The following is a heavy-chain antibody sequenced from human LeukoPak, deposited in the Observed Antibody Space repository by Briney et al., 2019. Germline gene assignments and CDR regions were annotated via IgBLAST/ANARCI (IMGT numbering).Heavy chain of an antibody. Sequence: AGGSLRLSCAASGFTFSSYWMSWVRQAPGKGLEWVANIKQDGSEKYYVDSVKGRFTISRDNAKNSPYLQMNSLRAEDTAVYYCARDPALVGSSGYYYGGAFDIWGQGTMVTVSS. CDR3: ARDPALVGSSGYYYGGAFDI. J-gene: IGHJ3*02. V-gene: IGHV3-7*03. D-gene: IGHD3-22*01. CDR2: IKQDGSEK. CDR1: GFTFSSYW.